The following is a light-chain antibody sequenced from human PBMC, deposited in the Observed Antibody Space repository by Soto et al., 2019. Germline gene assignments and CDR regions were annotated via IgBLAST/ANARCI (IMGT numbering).Light chain of an antibody. V-gene: IGKV3-20*01. J-gene: IGKJ4*01. CDR2: AAS. CDR1: ESVPNNY. CDR3: RQYGNSPPVT. Sequence: EFVLTQSPGTLSLSPGERATLSCRASESVPNNYLAWYQQRPGQAPRLLIYAASIRATGIPGRISGSGSGTDFTLTISRLEPEDFAVYHCRQYGNSPPVTFGGGTKVDIK.